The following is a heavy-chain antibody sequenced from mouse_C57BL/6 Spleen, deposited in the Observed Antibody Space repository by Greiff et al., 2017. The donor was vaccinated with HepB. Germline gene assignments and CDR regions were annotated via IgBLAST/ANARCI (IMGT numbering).Heavy chain of an antibody. CDR1: GYAFSSSW. J-gene: IGHJ3*01. CDR2: IYPGDGDT. Sequence: QVTLKECGPELVKPGASVKISCKASGYAFSSSWMNWVKQRPGKGLEWIGRIYPGDGDTNYNGKFKGKATLTADKSSSTAYMQLSSLTSEDSAVYFCARRGYPNWGFAYWGQGTLDTVSA. D-gene: IGHD4-1*02. CDR3: ARRGYPNWGFAY. V-gene: IGHV1-82*01.